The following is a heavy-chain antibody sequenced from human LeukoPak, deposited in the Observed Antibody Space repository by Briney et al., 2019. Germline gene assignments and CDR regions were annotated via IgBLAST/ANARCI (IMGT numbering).Heavy chain of an antibody. CDR1: GGSFSGYY. Sequence: SETLSLTCAVYGGSFSGYYWSWIRQPPGKGLEWIGEINHSGSTNYNPSLKSRVTISVDTSRNQFSLKLSSVTAADTAVYYCAGYCSSTSCSTQWGQGTLVTVSS. CDR3: AGYCSSTSCSTQ. CDR2: INHSGST. J-gene: IGHJ4*02. V-gene: IGHV4-34*01. D-gene: IGHD2-2*01.